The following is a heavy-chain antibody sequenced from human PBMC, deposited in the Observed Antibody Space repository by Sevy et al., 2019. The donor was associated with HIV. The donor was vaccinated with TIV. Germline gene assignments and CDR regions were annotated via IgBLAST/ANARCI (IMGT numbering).Heavy chain of an antibody. CDR2: INSDGSST. CDR1: GFTFSSYW. J-gene: IGHJ3*02. CDR3: AKEETYYYDSSGYYVPRDAFDI. V-gene: IGHV3-74*01. D-gene: IGHD3-22*01. Sequence: GGSLRLSCAASGFTFSSYWMHWVRQAPGKGLVWVSRINSDGSSTSYADSVKGRFTISRDNAKNTLYLQMNSLRAEDTAVYYCAKEETYYYDSSGYYVPRDAFDIWGQGTMVTVSS.